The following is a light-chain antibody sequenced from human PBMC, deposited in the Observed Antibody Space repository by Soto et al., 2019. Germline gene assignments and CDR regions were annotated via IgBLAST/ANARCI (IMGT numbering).Light chain of an antibody. Sequence: DIQMTQSPSSLSASVGDRVTITCRASQGISNYLAWYQQKPGKVPKLLIYAASTLQSGVPSRFSGSGSVTDFTLTISSLQPEDVATYYCQNYNSAPFTFGPGTKVDIK. CDR2: AAS. V-gene: IGKV1-27*01. CDR3: QNYNSAPFT. J-gene: IGKJ3*01. CDR1: QGISNY.